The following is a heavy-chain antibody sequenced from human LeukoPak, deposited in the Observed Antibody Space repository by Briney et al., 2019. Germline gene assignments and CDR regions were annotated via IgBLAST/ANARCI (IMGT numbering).Heavy chain of an antibody. Sequence: SGTLSLTCAVSVASISSNKWWAWVRQPPGKGLEWIGEILHTGSTNFNPSLKSRLTMSVDTSKNQFSLRLSSVTAADTAVYYCVYGGNSGDWLYWGQGTLVTVSS. CDR3: VYGGNSGDWLY. CDR1: VASISSNKW. J-gene: IGHJ4*02. V-gene: IGHV4-4*02. D-gene: IGHD4-23*01. CDR2: ILHTGST.